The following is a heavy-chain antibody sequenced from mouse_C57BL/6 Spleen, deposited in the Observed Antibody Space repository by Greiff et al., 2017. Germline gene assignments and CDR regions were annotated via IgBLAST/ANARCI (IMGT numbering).Heavy chain of an antibody. CDR2: IDPSDSYT. V-gene: IGHV1-50*01. J-gene: IGHJ2*01. Sequence: QVQLQQPGAELVKPGASVKLSCKASGYTFTSYWMQWVKQRPGQGLEWIGEIDPSDSYTNYNQKFKGKATLTVDTSSSTAYMQLSSLTSEDSAVYYCASRFSTTVVADFDYWGQGTTLTVSS. CDR3: ASRFSTTVVADFDY. D-gene: IGHD1-1*01. CDR1: GYTFTSYW.